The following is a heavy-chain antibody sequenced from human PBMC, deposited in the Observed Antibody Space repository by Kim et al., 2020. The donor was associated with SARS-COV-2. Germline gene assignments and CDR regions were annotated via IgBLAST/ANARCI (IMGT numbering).Heavy chain of an antibody. CDR3: ARTGPRSNGAFDS. Sequence: SETLSLTCVVSSGSISDYSWNWIRQPAGKGLEWIGRIYISESTDYNPTLKSRVTMSIDTSKKQFSLKLSSVSAADPAAYYCARTGPRSNGAFDSWGQGTL. D-gene: IGHD7-27*01. V-gene: IGHV4-4*07. CDR1: SGSISDYS. J-gene: IGHJ4*02. CDR2: IYISEST.